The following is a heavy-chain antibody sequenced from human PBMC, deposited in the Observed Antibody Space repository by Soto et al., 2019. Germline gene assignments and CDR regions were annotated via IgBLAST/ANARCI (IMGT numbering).Heavy chain of an antibody. CDR2: VNPDDSTT. CDR3: VRRFCSGTTCRFNWFDP. CDR1: GYTFTNYW. J-gene: IGHJ5*02. D-gene: IGHD2-2*01. V-gene: IGHV5-51*01. Sequence: PGESLKISCEGSGYTFTNYWIAWVRQMPGKGLEWMGIVNPDDSTTTYSQSFQGQVIISADKSVRSAYLQWSSLKDSDTVTYYCVRRFCSGTTCRFNWFDPWGQGTLVTAPQ.